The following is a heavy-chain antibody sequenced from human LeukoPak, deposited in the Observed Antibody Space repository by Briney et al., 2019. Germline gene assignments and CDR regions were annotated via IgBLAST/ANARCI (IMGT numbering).Heavy chain of an antibody. CDR3: ARDGVYSPQGGYYYYGMDV. V-gene: IGHV1-2*02. CDR2: INPNSGGT. Sequence: ASVKVSCKASGYTFTGYYMHWVRQAPGQGLEWMGWINPNSGGTNYAQKFQGRVTMTRDTSISTAYMELSRLRSDDTAVYYCARDGVYSPQGGYYYYGMDVWGQGTTVTVSS. D-gene: IGHD3-3*01. J-gene: IGHJ6*02. CDR1: GYTFTGYY.